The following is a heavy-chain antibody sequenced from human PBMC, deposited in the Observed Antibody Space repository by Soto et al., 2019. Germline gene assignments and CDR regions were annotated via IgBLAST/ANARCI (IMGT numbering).Heavy chain of an antibody. CDR2: ISSGGDP. V-gene: IGHV3-53*01. Sequence: GGSLRLSCATSGFSISDKFMSWVRQAPGKGLEWISVISSGGDPSYADSVKGRFTISRDITKNTLFLQMTSLRADDTAVYFCARDSGYSSAYWEHYFDYWGQGTRVTVSS. CDR3: ARDSGYSSAYWEHYFDY. CDR1: GFSISDKF. D-gene: IGHD3-16*01. J-gene: IGHJ4*02.